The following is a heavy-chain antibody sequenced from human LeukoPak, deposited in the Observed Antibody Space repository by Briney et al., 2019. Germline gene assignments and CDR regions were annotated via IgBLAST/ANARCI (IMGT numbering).Heavy chain of an antibody. CDR2: IRYDGSNK. CDR3: ARVCSGGSCRDY. V-gene: IGHV3-30*02. J-gene: IGHJ4*02. Sequence: GGSLRLSCAASGFTFSSYGMHWVRQAPGKGLEWVAFIRYDGSNKYYADSVKGRFTISRDNSKNSLYLQMNSLRAEDTAVYYCARVCSGGSCRDYWGQGTLVTVSS. D-gene: IGHD2-15*01. CDR1: GFTFSSYG.